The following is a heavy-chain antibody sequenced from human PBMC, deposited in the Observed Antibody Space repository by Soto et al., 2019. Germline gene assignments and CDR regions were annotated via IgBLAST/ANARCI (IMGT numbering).Heavy chain of an antibody. CDR1: GGSISSSSYY. CDR3: ASMYGDYVSY. CDR2: IYYSGST. V-gene: IGHV4-39*01. Sequence: QLQLQESGPGLVKPSETLSLTCTVSGGSISSSSYYWGWIRQPPGKGLEWIGSIYYSGSTYYNPSLKSRVTISVDTSKNQFSLKLSSVTAADTAVYYCASMYGDYVSYWGQGTWSPSPQ. D-gene: IGHD4-17*01. J-gene: IGHJ4*02.